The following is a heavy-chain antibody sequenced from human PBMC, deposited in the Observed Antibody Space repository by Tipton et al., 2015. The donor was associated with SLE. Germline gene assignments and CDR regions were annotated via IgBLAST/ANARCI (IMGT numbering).Heavy chain of an antibody. CDR1: GGSISSSSYY. J-gene: IGHJ4*02. CDR3: ARHSVVDSSSPDY. D-gene: IGHD6-6*01. CDR2: IYTSGST. V-gene: IGHV4-61*02. Sequence: TLSLTCTVSGGSISSSSYYWSWIRQPAGKGLEWIGRIYTSGSTNYNPSLKSRVTISVDTSKNQFSLKLSSVTAADTAVYYCARHSVVDSSSPDYWGQGTLVTVSS.